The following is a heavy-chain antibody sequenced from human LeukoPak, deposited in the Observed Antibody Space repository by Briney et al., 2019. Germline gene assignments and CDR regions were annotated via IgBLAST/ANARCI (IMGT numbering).Heavy chain of an antibody. CDR1: GFTFSDYY. CDR2: ISSSGSTI. Sequence: PGGSLRLSCAAAGFTFSDYYMSWIRQAPGKGLEWVSYISSSGSTIYSADSVKRRFAISRDNAKTSLYLQMNSMRAEDTAVYYCARGGYSSSSAYWGQGTLVTVSS. D-gene: IGHD6-6*01. J-gene: IGHJ4*02. CDR3: ARGGYSSSSAY. V-gene: IGHV3-11*01.